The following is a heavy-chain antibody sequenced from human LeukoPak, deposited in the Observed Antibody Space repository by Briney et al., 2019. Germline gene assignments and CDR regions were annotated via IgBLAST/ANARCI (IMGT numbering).Heavy chain of an antibody. J-gene: IGHJ3*02. D-gene: IGHD3-22*01. V-gene: IGHV4-59*11. Sequence: PSETLSLACTVSGDSIASHSWSWIRHPPEKGLERIGYIFYVGSTSYNPSLKSRVTISVDTSKNQFTLKLNSVSAADTAVYYCARDYYDSRGEAFDIWAKGQWSPSLQ. CDR2: IFYVGST. CDR3: ARDYYDSRGEAFDI. CDR1: GDSIASHS.